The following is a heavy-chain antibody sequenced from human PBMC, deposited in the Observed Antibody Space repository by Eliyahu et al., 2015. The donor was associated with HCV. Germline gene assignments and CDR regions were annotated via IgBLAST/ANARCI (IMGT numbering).Heavy chain of an antibody. V-gene: IGHV3-7*01. CDR1: GFTFSRYW. CDR2: IKQDGSXK. Sequence: EVQLVESGGGLVQPGGSLRLSCSASGFTFSRYWMXWVRQAXGKGLEWGANIKQDGSXKYYVDSVKXRFTISRDNAKNSLYLQMTSLRAEDTAVYYCARDQTEYSYWGQGTLVTVSS. J-gene: IGHJ4*02. CDR3: ARDQTEYSY. D-gene: IGHD2/OR15-2a*01.